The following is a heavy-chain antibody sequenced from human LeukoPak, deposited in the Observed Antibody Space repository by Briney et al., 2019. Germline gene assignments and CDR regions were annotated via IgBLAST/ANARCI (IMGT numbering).Heavy chain of an antibody. V-gene: IGHV3-23*01. CDR2: ISGSAGST. CDR1: GFTFSSYA. J-gene: IGHJ4*02. Sequence: PGGSLRLSCAASGFTFSSYAMSWVRQAPGKGLEWVSAISGSAGSTYYADSVKGRFTISRDNSKNTLYLQMNSLRAEDTAVYYCAKDATYYYDSSGYYFWPFDYWGQGTLVTVSS. D-gene: IGHD3-22*01. CDR3: AKDATYYYDSSGYYFWPFDY.